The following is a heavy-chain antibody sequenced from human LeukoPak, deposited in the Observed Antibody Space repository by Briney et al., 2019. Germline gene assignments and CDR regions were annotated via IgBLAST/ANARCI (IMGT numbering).Heavy chain of an antibody. D-gene: IGHD3-3*01. CDR2: ISWNSGSI. J-gene: IGHJ4*02. V-gene: IGHV3-9*01. Sequence: GGSLRLTCAASGFTFDDYAMHWVRQAPGKGLEWVSGISWNSGSIGYADSVKGRFTISRDNAKNSLYLQMNSLRAEDTALYYCAKDWSGAFDYWGQGTLVTVSS. CDR3: AKDWSGAFDY. CDR1: GFTFDDYA.